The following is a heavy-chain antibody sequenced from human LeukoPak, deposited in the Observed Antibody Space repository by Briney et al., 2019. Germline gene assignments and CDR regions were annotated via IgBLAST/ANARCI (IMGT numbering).Heavy chain of an antibody. CDR1: GGSISSGDYY. CDR3: ARDFDDYRVDY. Sequence: SQTLSLTCTVSGGSISSGDYYWGWIRQPPGKGLEWIGTIHYSGNTYYNPSLKSRVAISVDTSKNQFSLRLSSVTAADTAVYYCARDFDDYRVDYWGQGTLVTVSS. CDR2: IHYSGNT. D-gene: IGHD4-17*01. J-gene: IGHJ4*02. V-gene: IGHV4-39*01.